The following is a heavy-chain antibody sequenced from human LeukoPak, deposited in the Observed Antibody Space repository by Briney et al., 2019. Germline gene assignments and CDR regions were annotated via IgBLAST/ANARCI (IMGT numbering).Heavy chain of an antibody. CDR3: VREGTPGRQFFDL. J-gene: IGHJ2*01. Sequence: PGGSLRLSCAASEFSVSSNYMTWVRQAPGKGLEWVSVIHSAGTTYYADSVRGRFTISTDNFKNSLFLQMNSMGADDTAVYYCVREGTPGRQFFDLWGRGTLVTVSS. D-gene: IGHD6-19*01. CDR2: IHSAGTT. V-gene: IGHV3-53*01. CDR1: EFSVSSNY.